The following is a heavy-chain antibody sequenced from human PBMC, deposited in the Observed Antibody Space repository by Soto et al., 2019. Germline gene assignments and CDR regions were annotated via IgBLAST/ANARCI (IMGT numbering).Heavy chain of an antibody. D-gene: IGHD3-3*01. CDR3: AISPSVTIFGVVPFDY. J-gene: IGHJ4*02. CDR2: ISGSGGST. CDR1: GFTFSSYA. V-gene: IGHV3-23*01. Sequence: PGGSLRLSCAASGFTFSSYAMSWVRQAPGKGLEWVSAISGSGGSTYYADSVQGRFTISRDNFKNTLYLQMNSLRAEDTAVYYCAISPSVTIFGVVPFDYWGQGTLVTVSS.